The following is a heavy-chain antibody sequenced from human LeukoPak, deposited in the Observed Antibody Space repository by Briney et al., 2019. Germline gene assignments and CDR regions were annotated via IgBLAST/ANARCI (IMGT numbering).Heavy chain of an antibody. J-gene: IGHJ4*02. CDR3: ASQGSSAGYSSGCLDY. CDR2: IIPILGIA. Sequence: ASVKVSCKASGGTFSSYAISWVRQAPGQGLEWMGRIIPILGIANYAQKFQGRVTITADKSTSTVYMELSSLRSEDTAVYYCASQGSSAGYSSGCLDYWGQGTLVTVSS. D-gene: IGHD6-19*01. V-gene: IGHV1-69*04. CDR1: GGTFSSYA.